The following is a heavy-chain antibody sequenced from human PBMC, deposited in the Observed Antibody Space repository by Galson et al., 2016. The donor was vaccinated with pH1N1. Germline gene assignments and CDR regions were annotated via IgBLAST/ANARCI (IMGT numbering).Heavy chain of an antibody. J-gene: IGHJ4*02. CDR1: GFTFTSYA. CDR3: ARDSEYSGHEGFH. V-gene: IGHV3-30*04. D-gene: IGHD5-12*01. CDR2: ILYVGTIE. Sequence: SLRLSCAASGFTFTSYAMHWVRQAPGKGLECVAVILYVGTIEYYADSVKGRFTISRDKTQSTVYLQMNSLRTEDTAVYYCARDSEYSGHEGFHWAQGTLVIVSS.